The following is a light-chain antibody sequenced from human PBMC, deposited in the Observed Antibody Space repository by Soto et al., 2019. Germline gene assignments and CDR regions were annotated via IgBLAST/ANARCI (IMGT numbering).Light chain of an antibody. J-gene: IGKJ3*01. CDR3: MQALQTPFT. V-gene: IGKV2-28*01. CDR1: QSLLHSNGYNY. Sequence: DIVMTQSPLSLPVTPGEPASISCRSSQSLLHSNGYNYLDWYLQKPGQSPQLLIYLGSNRASGVPDRFSGSGSGTDFTLKISRVEAEDVGVYYCMQALQTPFTFXPGTKVDI. CDR2: LGS.